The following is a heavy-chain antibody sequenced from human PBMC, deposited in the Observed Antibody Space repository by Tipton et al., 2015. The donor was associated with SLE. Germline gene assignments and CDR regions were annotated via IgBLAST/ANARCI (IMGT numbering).Heavy chain of an antibody. V-gene: IGHV3-7*01. CDR2: IKQEGSEK. CDR3: ARDLGGMDV. D-gene: IGHD1-14*01. CDR1: GFTFSSYW. J-gene: IGHJ4*02. Sequence: SLRLSCAASGFTFSSYWMSWVRQAPGKGLVWVGKIKQEGSEKYYVDYVKGRFTISRDNAKNSLYLQMNSLRAEDTAVCYCARDLGGMDVWGQGTLVTVSS.